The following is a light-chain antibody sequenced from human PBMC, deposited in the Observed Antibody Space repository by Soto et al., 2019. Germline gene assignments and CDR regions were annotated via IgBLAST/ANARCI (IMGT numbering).Light chain of an antibody. V-gene: IGKV1-39*01. CDR3: QPGGTTPPWT. CDR2: AAS. Sequence: DIQMTHYPSSLSASLGDRVNITCRAGQTISSYLNWYQQKPGKAPKLLIYAASSLQSGVPSRFSGSGSGTDFTLTINSLQPEDFATYYCQPGGTTPPWTFGQGTKV. J-gene: IGKJ1*01. CDR1: QTISSY.